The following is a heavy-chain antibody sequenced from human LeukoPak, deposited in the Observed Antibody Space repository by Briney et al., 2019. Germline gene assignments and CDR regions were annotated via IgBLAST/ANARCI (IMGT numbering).Heavy chain of an antibody. Sequence: SQTLSLTRAVYGGSFSGYYCSWIRQPPGKGLEWIGEINHSGSTNYNPSLKSRVTISVDTSKNQFSLKLSSVTAADTAVYYCARGGYYGSGNDFRFDPWGQGTLVTVSS. D-gene: IGHD3-10*01. J-gene: IGHJ5*02. CDR1: GGSFSGYY. CDR2: INHSGST. CDR3: ARGGYYGSGNDFRFDP. V-gene: IGHV4-34*01.